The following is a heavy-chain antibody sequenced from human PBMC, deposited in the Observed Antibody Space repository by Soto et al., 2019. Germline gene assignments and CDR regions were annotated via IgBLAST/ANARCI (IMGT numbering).Heavy chain of an antibody. Sequence: GGSLRLSCAASGFTFSSYAMSWVRQAPGKGLEWVSAISGSGGSTYYADSVKGRFTISRDNSKNTLYLQMNSLRAEDTAVYYCAKDHLSGDWHQNMDDYYYYGMDVWGQGTTVTVSS. CDR3: AKDHLSGDWHQNMDDYYYYGMDV. V-gene: IGHV3-23*01. D-gene: IGHD2-21*02. CDR1: GFTFSSYA. J-gene: IGHJ6*02. CDR2: ISGSGGST.